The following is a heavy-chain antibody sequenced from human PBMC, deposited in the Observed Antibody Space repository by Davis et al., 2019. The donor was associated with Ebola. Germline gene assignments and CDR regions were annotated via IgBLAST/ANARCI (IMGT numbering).Heavy chain of an antibody. V-gene: IGHV5-51*01. CDR2: IYPGDSDT. Sequence: KVSCKGSGYSFTNYWIGWVRQMPGKGLEWMGIIYPGDSDTRYSPSFQGQVTISADKSISTAYLQWSSLKASDTAMYYCARQMGYSSGCLDYWGQGTLVTVSS. CDR3: ARQMGYSSGCLDY. D-gene: IGHD6-19*01. CDR1: GYSFTNYW. J-gene: IGHJ4*02.